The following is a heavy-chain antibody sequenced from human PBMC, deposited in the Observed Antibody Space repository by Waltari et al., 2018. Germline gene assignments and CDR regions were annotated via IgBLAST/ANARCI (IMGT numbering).Heavy chain of an antibody. CDR2: IDWDDDK. Sequence: QVTLRESGPALVKPTQTLTLTCTFSGFSLSTSGMCVSWIRQPPGKALEWLALIDWDDDKYYSTSLKTRLNISKDTSKNQVVLTMTNMDPVDTATYYCARIQQQQLGQGWFDPWGQGTLVTVSS. J-gene: IGHJ5*02. CDR1: GFSLSTSGMC. D-gene: IGHD6-13*01. V-gene: IGHV2-70*01. CDR3: ARIQQQQLGQGWFDP.